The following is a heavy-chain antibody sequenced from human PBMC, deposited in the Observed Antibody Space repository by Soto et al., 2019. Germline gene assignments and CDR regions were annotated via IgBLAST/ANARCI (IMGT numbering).Heavy chain of an antibody. CDR3: ARGPDSTGWFAESQSDY. CDR2: INANSGGT. V-gene: IGHV1-2*04. Sequence: QVQLVQSGAEVKKPGASVRVSCKASGYTFTGHYIHWVRQAPGQGLEWMGWINANSGGTKYAQKFQGWVTMTRDTSINTAYMEVNRLKSDDTAVYYCARGPDSTGWFAESQSDYWGQGTLVTVSS. J-gene: IGHJ4*02. CDR1: GYTFTGHY. D-gene: IGHD6-19*01.